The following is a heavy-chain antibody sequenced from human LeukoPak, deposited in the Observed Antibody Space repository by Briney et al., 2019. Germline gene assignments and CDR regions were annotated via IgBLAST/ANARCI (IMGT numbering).Heavy chain of an antibody. CDR1: GGSISSSSYY. Sequence: PSETLSLTCTVSGGSISSSSYYWGWIRQPPGKGLEWIGSIYYSGSTYYNPSLKSRVTISVDTSKNQFSLKLSSVTAADTAVYYCARVEKQWVPSYYYYYYMDVWGKGTTVTISS. CDR3: ARVEKQWVPSYYYYYYMDV. D-gene: IGHD6-19*01. CDR2: IYYSGST. V-gene: IGHV4-39*01. J-gene: IGHJ6*03.